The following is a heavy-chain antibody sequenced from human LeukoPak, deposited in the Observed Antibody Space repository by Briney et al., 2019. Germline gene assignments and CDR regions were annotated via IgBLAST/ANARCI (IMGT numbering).Heavy chain of an antibody. D-gene: IGHD3/OR15-3a*01. CDR1: GGSISGYY. J-gene: IGHJ4*02. CDR2: VYYSGST. V-gene: IGHV4-59*08. Sequence: PSETLSLTCTVSGGSISGYYWSWIRQPPGKGLEWIGYVYYSGSTYSNPSLKSRVTISVDTSKNQFSLKLTSVTAADTAVYYCARLDFWTGYSTFDYWGQGTQVTVSS. CDR3: ARLDFWTGYSTFDY.